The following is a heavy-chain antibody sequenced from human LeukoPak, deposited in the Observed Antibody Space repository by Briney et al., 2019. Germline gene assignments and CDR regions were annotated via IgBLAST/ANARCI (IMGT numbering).Heavy chain of an antibody. D-gene: IGHD2-2*01. CDR2: ISAYNGNT. Sequence: SVKVSCKASGYTFTSYGISWVRQAPGQGLEWMGWISAYNGNTNYAQKLQGRVTMTTDTSTSTAYMELRSLRSDDTAVYYCARIGPAASCPYYYYYGMDVWGQGTTVTVSS. CDR1: GYTFTSYG. J-gene: IGHJ6*02. CDR3: ARIGPAASCPYYYYYGMDV. V-gene: IGHV1-18*01.